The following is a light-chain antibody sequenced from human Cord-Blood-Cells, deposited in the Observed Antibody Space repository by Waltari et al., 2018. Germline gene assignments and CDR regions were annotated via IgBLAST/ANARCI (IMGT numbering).Light chain of an antibody. J-gene: IGLJ2*01. CDR3: AAWDDSLSVVV. CDR2: RNN. Sequence: QSVLTQPPSASGTPGQRVTISCSGSSSNLGSSSVYWYQHLPGTAPKTLIYRNNQRPSGFPYRFSGSKSGTSASLAISGLRSEDEADYYCAAWDDSLSVVVFGGGTKLTVL. V-gene: IGLV1-47*01. CDR1: SSNLGSSS.